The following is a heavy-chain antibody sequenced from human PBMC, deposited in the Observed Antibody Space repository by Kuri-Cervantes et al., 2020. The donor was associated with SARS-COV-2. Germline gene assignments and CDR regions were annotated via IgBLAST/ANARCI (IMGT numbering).Heavy chain of an antibody. CDR3: ARARVGVFDF. J-gene: IGHJ4*02. CDR2: VSSDGTNQ. Sequence: GESLKISCAASGFTFNTCAMHWVRQAPGKGLEWVAMVSSDGTNQSYADSVKGRFTISRDNSKNTLHLQIISLRTEDTGVFYCARARVGVFDFWGQGGLVTVSS. CDR1: GFTFNTCA. V-gene: IGHV3-30*04.